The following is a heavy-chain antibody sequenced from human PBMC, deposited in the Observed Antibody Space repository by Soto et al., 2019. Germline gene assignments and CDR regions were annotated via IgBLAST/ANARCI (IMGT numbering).Heavy chain of an antibody. Sequence: GGSLRLSCAAPGFTFSSYAMIWVRQAPGKGLEWVSAISGSGGSTYYADSVKGRFTISRDNSKNTLYLQMNSLRAEDTAVYYCAKEPNDYGAIYEFDYWGQGTLVTVSS. CDR3: AKEPNDYGAIYEFDY. D-gene: IGHD4-17*01. V-gene: IGHV3-23*01. CDR2: ISGSGGST. CDR1: GFTFSSYA. J-gene: IGHJ4*02.